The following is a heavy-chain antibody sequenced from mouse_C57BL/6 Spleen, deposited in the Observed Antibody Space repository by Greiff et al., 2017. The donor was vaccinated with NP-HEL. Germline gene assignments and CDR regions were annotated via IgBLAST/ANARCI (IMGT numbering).Heavy chain of an antibody. D-gene: IGHD2-2*01. CDR3: AREGMVTVDY. CDR1: GYSITSGYY. V-gene: IGHV3-6*01. J-gene: IGHJ2*01. Sequence: DVQLQESGPGLVKPSQSLSLTCSVTGYSITSGYYWNWIRQFPGNKLEWMGYISYDGSNNYNPSLKNRISITRDTSKNQFFLKLNSVTTEDTATYYCAREGMVTVDYWGQGTTLTVSS. CDR2: ISYDGSN.